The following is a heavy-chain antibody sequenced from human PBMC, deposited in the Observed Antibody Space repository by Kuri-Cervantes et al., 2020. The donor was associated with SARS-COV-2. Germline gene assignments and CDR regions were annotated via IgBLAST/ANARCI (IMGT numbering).Heavy chain of an antibody. V-gene: IGHV3-23*01. CDR2: ISGSGGST. D-gene: IGHD3-22*01. CDR1: GFTFSSYA. CDR3: AKLTYHDSGGDY. Sequence: GESLKISCAASGFTFSSYAMSWVRQAPGKGLEWVSAISGSGGSTYYADSVKGRFTISRDNSKNTLYLQMNSLRAEDTAVYYCAKLTYHDSGGDYWGQGTLVTVSS. J-gene: IGHJ4*02.